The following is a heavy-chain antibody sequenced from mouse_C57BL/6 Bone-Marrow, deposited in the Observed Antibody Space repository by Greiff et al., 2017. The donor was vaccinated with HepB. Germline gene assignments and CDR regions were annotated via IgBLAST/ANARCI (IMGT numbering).Heavy chain of an antibody. V-gene: IGHV14-4*01. D-gene: IGHD1-1*01. CDR1: GFNIKDDY. CDR3: TPDFYGISFNY. Sequence: EVQLQQSGAELVRPGASVKLSCTASGFNIKDDYMHWVKQRPEQGLEWIGWIDPENGDTEYAPKFKGKATITADTSSNTAYLQLSSLTSEDTAVYSFTPDFYGISFNYGGQGTPLTVSS. CDR2: IDPENGDT. J-gene: IGHJ2*01.